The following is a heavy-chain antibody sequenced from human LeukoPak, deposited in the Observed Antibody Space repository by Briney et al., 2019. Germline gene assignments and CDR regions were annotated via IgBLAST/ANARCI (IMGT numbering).Heavy chain of an antibody. Sequence: GGSLRLSCEVSGFTFSDYSMKWARQAPGKGLEWVSYIAARSNYIDYADSVKGRFTISRDNAKNSLYLQMNSLRAEDTAVYYCARDRGALRFLEWLFDYWGQGTLVTVSS. D-gene: IGHD3-3*01. J-gene: IGHJ4*02. CDR1: GFTFSDYS. CDR3: ARDRGALRFLEWLFDY. CDR2: IAARSNYI. V-gene: IGHV3-21*01.